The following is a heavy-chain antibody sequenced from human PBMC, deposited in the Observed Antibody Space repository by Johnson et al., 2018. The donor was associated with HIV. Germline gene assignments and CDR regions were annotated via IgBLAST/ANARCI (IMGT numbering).Heavy chain of an antibody. D-gene: IGHD1-26*01. CDR1: GFTFSNYD. CDR3: ARGSYDADAFDI. Sequence: EVQLVESGGGLVQPGGSLRLSCAASGFTFSNYDMHWVRQPTGKRLEWVSGIATTGDTYYAGSVKGRFTISRENAKNSLYLQLNSLRAGDTALYYCARGSYDADAFDIWGLGTMVTVSS. CDR2: IATTGDT. J-gene: IGHJ3*02. V-gene: IGHV3-13*01.